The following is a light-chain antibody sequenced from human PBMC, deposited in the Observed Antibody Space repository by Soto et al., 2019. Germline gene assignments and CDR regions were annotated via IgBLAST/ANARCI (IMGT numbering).Light chain of an antibody. J-gene: IGKJ5*01. CDR2: AAS. V-gene: IGKV3-20*01. Sequence: EIVVTQSPGTLSLSPGESATLSCRVSQSISTNYLAWYQQKPGQAPRLLIYAASSRLTGIPDRFSGSGSGTDFTLTISRLEPEDFAVYYCQQYGRTFGQGTRLEIK. CDR3: QQYGRT. CDR1: QSISTNY.